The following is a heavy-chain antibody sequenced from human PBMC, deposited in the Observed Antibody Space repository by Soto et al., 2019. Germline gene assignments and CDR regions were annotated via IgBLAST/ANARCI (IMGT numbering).Heavy chain of an antibody. V-gene: IGHV1-69*01. J-gene: IGHJ6*02. D-gene: IGHD1-7*01. CDR2: IIPIFGTA. Sequence: QVQLVQSGAEVKKPGSSVKVSCKASGGTFSSYAISWVRQAPGQGLEWMGGIIPIFGTANYAQKFQGRVTITAVESTSTAYMELSSLRSEDTAVYYCARVRSGTTSVYYYYYCGMDVWGQGTTVTVSS. CDR3: ARVRSGTTSVYYYYYCGMDV. CDR1: GGTFSSYA.